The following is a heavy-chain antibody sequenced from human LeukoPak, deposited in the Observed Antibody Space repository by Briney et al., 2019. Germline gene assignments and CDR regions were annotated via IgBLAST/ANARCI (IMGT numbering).Heavy chain of an antibody. CDR1: GGSISGSY. V-gene: IGHV4-59*01. J-gene: IGHJ4*02. CDR3: ARDFDDGYNLALDY. D-gene: IGHD5-24*01. CDR2: IYYSGST. Sequence: PSETLSLTWTVSGGSISGSYWSWIRQPPGKGLEWIGYIYYSGSTNYNPSLKSRVTISVDTSKNQVSLKLSSVTAADTAVYYCARDFDDGYNLALDYWGQGTLVTVSS.